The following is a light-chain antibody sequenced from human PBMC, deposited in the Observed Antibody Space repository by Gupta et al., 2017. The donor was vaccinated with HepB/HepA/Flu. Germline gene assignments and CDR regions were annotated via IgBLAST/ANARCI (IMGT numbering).Light chain of an antibody. J-gene: IGLJ2*01. V-gene: IGLV2-11*01. CDR3: YSYEGSETVV. CDR2: EVS. Sequence: QSALTQPRSVSGSPGQSVTISCTGTSSDVGGYNYVSWYQQHQGKAPKLMIYEVSKRHSGVPERFSGSKSGNTDSLNISGLKAEDEADYYCYSYEGSETVVVGGGTKLTVL. CDR1: SSDVGGYNY.